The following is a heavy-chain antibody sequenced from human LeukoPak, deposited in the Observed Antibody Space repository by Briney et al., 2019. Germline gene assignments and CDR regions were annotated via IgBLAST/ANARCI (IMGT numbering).Heavy chain of an antibody. D-gene: IGHD6-13*01. V-gene: IGHV4-34*01. CDR3: ARDRWGAAADPWYYDMDV. CDR2: INHSGST. Sequence: TSETLSLTCAVYGVSFSGYYWSWIRQPPGKGLEWIGEINHSGSTNYNPSLKSRVTISVDTSKNQFSLKLSSVTAEDTAVYYCARDRWGAAADPWYYDMDVWGQGTTVTVSS. CDR1: GVSFSGYY. J-gene: IGHJ6*02.